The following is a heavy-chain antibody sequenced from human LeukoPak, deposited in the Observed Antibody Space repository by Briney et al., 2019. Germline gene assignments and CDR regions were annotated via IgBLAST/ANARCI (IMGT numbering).Heavy chain of an antibody. Sequence: SETLSLTCTVSGGSISSYYWSWIRQPAGKGLEWIGRIYTSGSTNYNPSLKSRVTMSVDTSKNQFSLKLSSVTAADTAVYYCARDDYSSGWKPFDYWGQGTLVTVSS. CDR1: GGSISSYY. CDR3: ARDDYSSGWKPFDY. J-gene: IGHJ4*02. CDR2: IYTSGST. D-gene: IGHD6-19*01. V-gene: IGHV4-4*07.